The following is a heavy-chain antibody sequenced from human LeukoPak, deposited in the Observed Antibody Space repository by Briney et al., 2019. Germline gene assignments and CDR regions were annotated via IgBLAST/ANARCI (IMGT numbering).Heavy chain of an antibody. CDR3: VREGGGGYYVSGSYYTDLSNFDY. J-gene: IGHJ4*02. D-gene: IGHD3-10*01. V-gene: IGHV1-18*01. CDR2: ISAYNGNT. CDR1: GYTFTSYG. Sequence: ASVKVSCKASGYTFTSYGISWVRQAPGQGLEWMGWISAYNGNTNYAQKLQGRVTMTTDTSTSTAYMELRSLRSDDTAVYYCVREGGGGYYVSGSYYTDLSNFDYWGQGTLVTVSS.